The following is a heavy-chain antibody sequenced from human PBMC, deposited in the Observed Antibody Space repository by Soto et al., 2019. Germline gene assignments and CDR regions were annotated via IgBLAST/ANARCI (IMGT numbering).Heavy chain of an antibody. CDR2: INPGNGDT. J-gene: IGHJ6*02. D-gene: IGHD2-2*01. CDR1: GYSFTKYG. V-gene: IGHV1-3*01. CDR3: ARTDCSSTSCYNYYYYGMDV. Sequence: QVQIVQSGTEVKKPGASVKVSCKTSGYSFTKYGLHWVRQAPGQRLEWMGWINPGNGDTKYSQKFQGRVTITRDTSATTAYMELSSLRSEDSAVFYCARTDCSSTSCYNYYYYGMDVWGQGTTVTVSS.